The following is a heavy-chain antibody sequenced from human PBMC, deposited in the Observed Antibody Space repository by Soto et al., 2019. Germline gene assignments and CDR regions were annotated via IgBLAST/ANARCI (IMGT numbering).Heavy chain of an antibody. CDR2: IFHDGTA. CDR3: ARLVYDTRLNSMYFDF. Sequence: SETLSLTCAVSGVSISSGNWWTWVRQSPQRGLEYIGEIFHDGTANYYPSFERRVAISVVTSKNHFALELTSVNAADTAIYFCARLVYDTRLNSMYFDFWGQGTLVTVSS. V-gene: IGHV4-4*02. D-gene: IGHD3-22*01. J-gene: IGHJ4*02. CDR1: GVSISSGNW.